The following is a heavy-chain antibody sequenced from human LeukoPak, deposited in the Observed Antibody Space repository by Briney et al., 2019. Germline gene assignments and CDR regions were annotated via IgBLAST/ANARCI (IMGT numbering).Heavy chain of an antibody. D-gene: IGHD2/OR15-2a*01. V-gene: IGHV3-30*02. CDR2: IRYDGSNK. Sequence: GGSLRLSCAASGFTFSSYGMHWVRQAPGKGLEGVAFIRYDGSNKYYADSVKGRFNISRDNSKNTLYLQMNSLRAEDTAVYYCAMGARYFKYYFDYWGQGTLVTVSS. CDR3: AMGARYFKYYFDY. J-gene: IGHJ4*02. CDR1: GFTFSSYG.